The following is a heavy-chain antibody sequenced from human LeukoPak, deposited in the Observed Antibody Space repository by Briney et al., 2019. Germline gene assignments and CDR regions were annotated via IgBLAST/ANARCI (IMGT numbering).Heavy chain of an antibody. CDR3: AKDNGYGDYRAHIDY. D-gene: IGHD4-17*01. CDR1: GFTFDDYA. Sequence: PGGSLRLSCAASGFTFDDYAMHWVRQAPGKGLEWVSGISWNSGSIGYADSVKGRFTISRDNAKNSLYLQMNSLRAEDTALYYCAKDNGYGDYRAHIDYWGQGTLVTVSS. J-gene: IGHJ4*02. V-gene: IGHV3-9*01. CDR2: ISWNSGSI.